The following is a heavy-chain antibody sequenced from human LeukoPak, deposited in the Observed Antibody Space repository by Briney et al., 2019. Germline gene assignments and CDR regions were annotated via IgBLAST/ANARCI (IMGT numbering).Heavy chain of an antibody. CDR2: IYPGDSDT. J-gene: IGHJ6*02. D-gene: IGHD3-22*01. CDR3: ARQRYYDSSGYYRYYYYYYGMDV. CDR1: GYSFTSYW. Sequence: GESLKISCKGSGYSFTSYWIGWVRQMPGKGLEWMGIIYPGDSDTRYSPSFQGQVTISADKSISTAYLQWSSLKASDTAMYYCARQRYYDSSGYYRYYYYYYGMDVWGQGTTVTVPS. V-gene: IGHV5-51*01.